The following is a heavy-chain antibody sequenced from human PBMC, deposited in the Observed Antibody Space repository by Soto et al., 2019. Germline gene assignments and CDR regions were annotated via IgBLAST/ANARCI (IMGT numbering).Heavy chain of an antibody. D-gene: IGHD1-1*01. CDR2: IYYSGST. CDR1: GGSISSYY. Sequence: PSETLSLTCTVSGGSISSYYWSWIRQPPGKGLEWIGYIYYSGSTNYNPSLKSRVTISVDTSKNQFSLKLSSVTAADTAVYYCARGARRGTRYYYYMDVWGKGTTVTVSS. CDR3: ARGARRGTRYYYYMDV. J-gene: IGHJ6*03. V-gene: IGHV4-59*01.